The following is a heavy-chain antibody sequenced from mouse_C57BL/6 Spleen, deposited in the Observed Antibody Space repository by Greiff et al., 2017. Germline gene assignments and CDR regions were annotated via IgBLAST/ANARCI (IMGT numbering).Heavy chain of an antibody. D-gene: IGHD1-1*01. V-gene: IGHV1-61*01. CDR1: GYTFTSYW. Sequence: VQLQQPGAELVRPGSSVKLSCEASGYTFTSYWMDWVKQRPGQGLEWIGNIYPSDSETHYNQKFKDKATLTVDKSSSTAYMQLSSLTSEDSAVYYCARRGSSYVWYFDVWGTGTTVTVAS. CDR3: ARRGSSYVWYFDV. CDR2: IYPSDSET. J-gene: IGHJ1*03.